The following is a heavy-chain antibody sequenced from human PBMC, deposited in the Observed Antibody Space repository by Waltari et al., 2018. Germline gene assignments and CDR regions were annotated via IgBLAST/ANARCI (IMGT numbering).Heavy chain of an antibody. D-gene: IGHD3-16*01. CDR3: TADWFYTLHI. CDR1: GSAPAFTFAKSW. CDR2: IKSKTDGGTT. Sequence: EVQLVQSGGGLVKSGGSLRLSCGATGSAPAFTFAKSWMNWVRQVPWKGLEWVVHIKSKTDGGTTDYAAPVKGRFSISRDDSKTTVYLQMNSLEIEDTAKYFCTADWFYTLHIWGQGAVVTVSS. J-gene: IGHJ3*02. V-gene: IGHV3-15*01.